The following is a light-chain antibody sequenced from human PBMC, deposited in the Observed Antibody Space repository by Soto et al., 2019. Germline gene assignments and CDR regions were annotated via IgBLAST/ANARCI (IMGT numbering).Light chain of an antibody. J-gene: IGKJ3*01. CDR3: QQYGSSPFT. CDR2: DAF. V-gene: IGKV3-20*01. Sequence: ENVLTQSPGRLSLSPGERATLSCRASQTVDRNSLAWYQQKPGQAPRLLMFDAFNRATGIPDRFSGSGSGTDFTLTISRLEPDDFALYYCQQYGSSPFTFGPGTTVDV. CDR1: QTVDRNS.